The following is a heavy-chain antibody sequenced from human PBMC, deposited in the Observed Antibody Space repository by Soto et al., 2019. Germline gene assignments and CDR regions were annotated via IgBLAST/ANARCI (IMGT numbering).Heavy chain of an antibody. V-gene: IGHV4-34*01. CDR1: GGSFSGYY. Sequence: SETLSLTCAVYGGSFSGYYWSWIRQPPGKGLEWIGEINHSGSTNYNPSLKSRVTISVDTSKNQFSLKLSSVTAADTAVYYCARGRSGWYHYYYGMDVWGQGTTVTVSS. CDR2: INHSGST. D-gene: IGHD6-19*01. CDR3: ARGRSGWYHYYYGMDV. J-gene: IGHJ6*02.